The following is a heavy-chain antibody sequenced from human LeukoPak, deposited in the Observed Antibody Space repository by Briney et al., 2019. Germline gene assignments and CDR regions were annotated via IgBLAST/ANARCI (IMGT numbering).Heavy chain of an antibody. V-gene: IGHV3-23*01. CDR3: AKDLVAGDRFDY. CDR1: GFTFSSYD. Sequence: GGSLRLSCAASGFTFSSYDISWVRQAPGKGLEWVSGISADGASTNYADSVKGRFSISRDNSRNTVYVQLDDLRAEDTAVYYCAKDLVAGDRFDYWGQGTLVTVSS. J-gene: IGHJ4*02. CDR2: ISADGAST. D-gene: IGHD2-15*01.